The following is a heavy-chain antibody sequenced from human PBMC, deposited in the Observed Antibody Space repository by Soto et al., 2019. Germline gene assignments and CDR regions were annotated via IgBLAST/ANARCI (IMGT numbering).Heavy chain of an antibody. CDR3: ARGGGYSGYDYYYGMDV. J-gene: IGHJ6*02. D-gene: IGHD5-12*01. Sequence: GGSLRLSCAGSGFTFASYVMTWVRQAPGKGLEWVSSISATGGSTYYAGSVKGRFTISRDNAKNSLYLQMNSLRAEDTAVYYCARGGGYSGYDYYYGMDVWGQGTTVTVSS. CDR1: GFTFASYV. CDR2: ISATGGST. V-gene: IGHV3-23*01.